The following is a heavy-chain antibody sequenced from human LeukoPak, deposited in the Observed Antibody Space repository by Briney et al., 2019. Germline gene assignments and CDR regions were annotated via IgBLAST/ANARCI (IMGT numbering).Heavy chain of an antibody. D-gene: IGHD5-12*01. J-gene: IGHJ6*02. Sequence: PSETLSLTCAVYGGSFSGYYWSWIRQPPGKGLEWIGEINHSGSTNYNLSLKSRVTISVDTSKNHFSLRLSSVTAADTAVYYCAVAYYYYNLDVWGQGTTVTVSS. CDR2: INHSGST. V-gene: IGHV4-34*01. CDR3: AVAYYYYNLDV. CDR1: GGSFSGYY.